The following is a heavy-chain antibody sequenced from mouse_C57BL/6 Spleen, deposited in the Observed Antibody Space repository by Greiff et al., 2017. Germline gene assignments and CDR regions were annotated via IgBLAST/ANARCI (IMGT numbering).Heavy chain of an antibody. CDR1: GYAFSSSW. V-gene: IGHV1-82*01. J-gene: IGHJ4*01. CDR2: IYPGDGDT. Sequence: VKVVESGPELVKPGASVKISCKASGYAFSSSWMNWVKQRPGQGLEWIGRIYPGDGDTNYNGKFKGKATLTADKSSSTAYMQLSSLTSEDSAVYFCARDAMDYWGQGTSVTVSS. CDR3: ARDAMDY.